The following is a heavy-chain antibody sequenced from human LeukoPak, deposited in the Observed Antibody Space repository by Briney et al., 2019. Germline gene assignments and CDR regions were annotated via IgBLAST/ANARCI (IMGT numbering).Heavy chain of an antibody. V-gene: IGHV3-23*01. CDR1: GFTFTSYA. CDR3: AKAERFSGTKTPDY. J-gene: IGHJ4*02. CDR2: ISGSGRST. Sequence: RGGSLRLSCAASGFTFTSYAMSWVRQAPGKGLEWVSVISGSGRSTDYADSVKGRFTISRDNSENTLYLQMNSLRAEDTAVYYCAKAERFSGTKTPDYWGQGTLVTVSS. D-gene: IGHD1-26*01.